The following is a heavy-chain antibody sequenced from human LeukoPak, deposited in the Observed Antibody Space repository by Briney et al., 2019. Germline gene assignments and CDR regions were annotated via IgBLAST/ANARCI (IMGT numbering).Heavy chain of an antibody. Sequence: SETLSLTCNVSGGSVSSGSYYWSWIRQPPGKGLEWIGYIYYSGNTNYNPSLKSRVTISVDTSKNQFSLKLSSVTAADTAVYYCAREGLATMIRGIIPNWGQGTLVTVSS. J-gene: IGHJ4*02. V-gene: IGHV4-61*01. CDR2: IYYSGNT. D-gene: IGHD3-10*01. CDR1: GGSVSSGSYY. CDR3: AREGLATMIRGIIPN.